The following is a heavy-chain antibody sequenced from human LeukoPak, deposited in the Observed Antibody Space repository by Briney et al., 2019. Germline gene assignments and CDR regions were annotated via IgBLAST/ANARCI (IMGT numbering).Heavy chain of an antibody. V-gene: IGHV3-7*01. Sequence: GGSLRLSCAASGFTFSSYAMSWVRQAPGKGLEWVANIKEDGSEKNYVDSVKGRFTISRDNAKNSLYLQMNSLRAEDMAVYYCARNRLTADPWGQGTLVTVSS. D-gene: IGHD2-21*02. CDR1: GFTFSSYA. CDR3: ARNRLTADP. CDR2: IKEDGSEK. J-gene: IGHJ5*02.